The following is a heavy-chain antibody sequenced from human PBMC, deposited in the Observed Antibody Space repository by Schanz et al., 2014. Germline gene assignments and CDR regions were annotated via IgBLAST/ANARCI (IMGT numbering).Heavy chain of an antibody. J-gene: IGHJ5*02. CDR3: ARGPLGTSP. V-gene: IGHV1-2*02. D-gene: IGHD5-12*01. CDR1: GYTFTDYY. CDR2: INPNSGDT. Sequence: QVQLVQSGAEMKKPGASVKVSCKASGYTFTDYYIHWVRQAPGQGLEWMGWINPNSGDTNYAQKLQGRVTMTADRSTSTAYMELSSLRSEDTAVYYCARGPLGTSPWGQGTLVTVSS.